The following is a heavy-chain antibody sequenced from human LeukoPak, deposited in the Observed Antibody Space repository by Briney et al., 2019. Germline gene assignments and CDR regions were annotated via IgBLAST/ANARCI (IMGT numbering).Heavy chain of an antibody. D-gene: IGHD1-26*01. CDR1: GFTFSSYA. CDR3: ARRGSYKRFDY. Sequence: GGSLRLSCAASGFTFSSYAMHWVRQAPGKGLEYVSAISSNGGSTYYANSVKGRFTISRDNSKNTLYLQMGSLRAEDMAVYYCARRGSYKRFDYWGQGTLVTVSS. CDR2: ISSNGGST. J-gene: IGHJ4*02. V-gene: IGHV3-64*01.